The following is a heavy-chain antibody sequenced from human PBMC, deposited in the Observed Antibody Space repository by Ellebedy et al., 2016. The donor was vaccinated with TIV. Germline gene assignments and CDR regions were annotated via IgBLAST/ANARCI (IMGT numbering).Heavy chain of an antibody. CDR2: ISLYSGNT. CDR1: GFHFPSYG. D-gene: IGHD4-11*01. J-gene: IGHJ6*02. V-gene: IGHV1-18*04. Sequence: AASVKVSCKASGFHFPSYGITWVRQAPGQGLEWMGWISLYSGNTDYAQSLQGRVTMTTDTSTNTAYMELRSLRSDDTAVYYCARDSHRLTTPRGGMDVWGQGTTVTVSS. CDR3: ARDSHRLTTPRGGMDV.